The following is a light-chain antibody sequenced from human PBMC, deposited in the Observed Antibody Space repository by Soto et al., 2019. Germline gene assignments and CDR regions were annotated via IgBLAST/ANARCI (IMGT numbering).Light chain of an antibody. V-gene: IGLV1-44*01. J-gene: IGLJ2*01. CDR1: SSNIGSNT. CDR2: SNN. CDR3: AAWEDRLNGVV. Sequence: QSVLTQPPSASGTPGQRVTISCSGSSSNIGSNTVNWYQQLPGTAPKLLICSNNQRPSGVPDRFSGSKSGTSASMAISGLQSEDEADYYCAAWEDRLNGVVFGGGTKMTVL.